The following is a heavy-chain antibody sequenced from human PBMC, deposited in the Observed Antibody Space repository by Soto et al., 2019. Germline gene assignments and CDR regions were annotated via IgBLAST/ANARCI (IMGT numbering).Heavy chain of an antibody. CDR1: GGSISSYY. V-gene: IGHV4-59*01. CDR3: AREGGITMVRGVISYYGMDV. Sequence: SETLSLTCTVSGGSISSYYWSWIRQPPGKGLEWIGYIYYSGSTNYNPSLKSRVTISVDTSKNQFSLKLSSVTAADTAVYYCAREGGITMVRGVISYYGMDVWGQGTTVTVS. J-gene: IGHJ6*02. CDR2: IYYSGST. D-gene: IGHD3-10*01.